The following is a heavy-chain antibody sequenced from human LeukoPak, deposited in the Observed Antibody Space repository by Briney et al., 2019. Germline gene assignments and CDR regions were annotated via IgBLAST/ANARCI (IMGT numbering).Heavy chain of an antibody. CDR3: ARLRTYGDYALNY. V-gene: IGHV5-51*01. CDR2: IYPGDSDT. Sequence: GESLKISCRGSGYSFNNFWIGWVRQMPGKGLEWMGIIYPGDSDTRYSPSFQGQVAISADKSISTAYLQWSSLKASGSAMYYCARLRTYGDYALNYWGQGTLVTVSS. D-gene: IGHD4-17*01. J-gene: IGHJ4*02. CDR1: GYSFNNFW.